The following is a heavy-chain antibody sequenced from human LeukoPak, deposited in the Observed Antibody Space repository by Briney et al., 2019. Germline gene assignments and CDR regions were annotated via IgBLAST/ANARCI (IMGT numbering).Heavy chain of an antibody. J-gene: IGHJ4*02. CDR3: ARDADGHFDS. V-gene: IGHV3-7*01. CDR2: IKLNGGGK. CDR1: GFTFSSFW. Sequence: GGSLRLSCAASGFTFSSFWMNWVRQPPGKGLEWVAHIKLNGGGKDYAGSVKGRFTISRDDAKNSVYLEINSLRAEDTAVYYCARDADGHFDSWGQGTLVTVSS. D-gene: IGHD5-24*01.